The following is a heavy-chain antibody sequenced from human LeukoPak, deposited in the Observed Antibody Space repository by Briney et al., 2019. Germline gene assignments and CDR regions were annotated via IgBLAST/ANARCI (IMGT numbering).Heavy chain of an antibody. CDR1: GITFSYAW. D-gene: IGHD3-10*01. CDR3: TTELVWFGVLAH. Sequence: GGSLRLSCAASGITFSYAWMNWVRQAPGKGLEWVGRIKSKTDGGTTDYAAPVKDRFTISRDDSKSTLYLQMNSLQTEDTGVYYCTTELVWFGVLAHWGQGTLATVSS. CDR2: IKSKTDGGTT. V-gene: IGHV3-15*01. J-gene: IGHJ4*02.